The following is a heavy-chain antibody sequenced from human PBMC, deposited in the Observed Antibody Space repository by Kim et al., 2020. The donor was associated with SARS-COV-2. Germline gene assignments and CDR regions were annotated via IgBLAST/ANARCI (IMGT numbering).Heavy chain of an antibody. Sequence: SETLSLTCTVSGGSISSYYWSWIRQPPGKGLEWIGYIYYSGSTNYNPSLKSRVTISVDTSKNQFSLKLNSVTAADTAMYYCARDGKDGYSYFDHCGQGTL. D-gene: IGHD4-4*01. CDR2: IYYSGST. J-gene: IGHJ4*02. CDR3: ARDGKDGYSYFDH. CDR1: GGSISSYY. V-gene: IGHV4-59*01.